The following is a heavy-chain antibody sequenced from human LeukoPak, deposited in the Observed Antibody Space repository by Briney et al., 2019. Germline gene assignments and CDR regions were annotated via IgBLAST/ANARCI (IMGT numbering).Heavy chain of an antibody. CDR3: ARGSPEQYSGYDAPWYYYYYYYMDV. V-gene: IGHV3-21*01. Sequence: GGSLRLSCAASGFTFSSYSMNWVRQAPGKGLEWVSSISSSSSYIYYADSVKGRFTISRDNAKNSLYLQMNSLRAEDTAVYYCARGSPEQYSGYDAPWYYYYYYYMDVWGKGTTVTISS. CDR2: ISSSSSYI. D-gene: IGHD5-12*01. CDR1: GFTFSSYS. J-gene: IGHJ6*03.